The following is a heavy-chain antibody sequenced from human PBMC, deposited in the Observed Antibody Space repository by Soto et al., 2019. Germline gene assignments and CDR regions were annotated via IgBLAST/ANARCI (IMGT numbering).Heavy chain of an antibody. CDR3: ARSQGSSTSLEIYYYYYYGMDV. CDR2: IIPISDTT. V-gene: IGHV1-69*01. J-gene: IGHJ6*02. D-gene: IGHD2-2*01. Sequence: QVQLVQSGAEVKKPGSSVKVSCNASGGTFSSYAISWVRQAPGQGLEWMGGIIPISDTTNYAQKFQGRVTITADESTSTAYMGLSSLRSEDTAVYYCARSQGSSTSLEIYYYYYYGMDVWGQGTTVTVSS. CDR1: GGTFSSYA.